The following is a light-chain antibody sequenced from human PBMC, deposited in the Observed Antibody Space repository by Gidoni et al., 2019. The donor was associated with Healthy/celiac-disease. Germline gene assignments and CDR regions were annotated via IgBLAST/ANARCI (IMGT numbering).Light chain of an antibody. J-gene: IGKJ1*01. CDR2: KAS. CDR3: QQYNSYSQT. Sequence: DIQLTQSPSTLSASVGARVTITCRASQSISSWLAWYQQKPGKVPTLLIYKASSLESGVPSRFSGSGSGTEFTLTISSLQPDDFATYYCQQYNSYSQTFGQGTKVEIK. V-gene: IGKV1-5*03. CDR1: QSISSW.